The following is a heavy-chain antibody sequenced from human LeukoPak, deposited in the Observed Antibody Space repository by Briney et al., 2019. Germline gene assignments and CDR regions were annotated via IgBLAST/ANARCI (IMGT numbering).Heavy chain of an antibody. D-gene: IGHD5-18*01. CDR3: ARYPDTAMVFDY. V-gene: IGHV3-11*01. CDR1: GFTFSDYY. J-gene: IGHJ4*02. Sequence: GGSLRLSCAASGFTFSDYYMSWIRQAPGKGLGWVSYISSSGSTIYYADSVKGRFTISRDNAKNSLYLQMNSLRAEDTAVYYCARYPDTAMVFDYWGQGTLVTVSS. CDR2: ISSSGSTI.